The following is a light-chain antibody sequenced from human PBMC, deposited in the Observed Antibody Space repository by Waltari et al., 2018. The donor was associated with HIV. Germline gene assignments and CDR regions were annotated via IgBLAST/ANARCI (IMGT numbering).Light chain of an antibody. CDR1: QSIINNY. V-gene: IGKV3-20*01. CDR3: QQYSSSQWT. CDR2: AAA. J-gene: IGKJ1*01. Sequence: EIVLTQSPGTLSLSPGARATLSCRASQSIINNYLARFQQRPGQAPRLLIYAAASRATGTPDRFSGSGSGTDFTLTISRLEPEDFAVYYCQQYSSSQWTFGQGTKVEIK.